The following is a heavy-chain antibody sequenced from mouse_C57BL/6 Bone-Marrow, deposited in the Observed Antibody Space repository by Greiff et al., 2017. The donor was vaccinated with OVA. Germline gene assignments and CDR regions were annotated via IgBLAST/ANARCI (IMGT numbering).Heavy chain of an antibody. Sequence: VKLQQPGAELVRPGSSVKLSCKASGYPFTSYWMDWVKQRPGQGLEWIGNIYPSDSETHYNQKFKDKATLTVDKSSSTAAMQLSSLTSEVSAVYCCASSGYCGFAYWGQGTLVTVSA. CDR2: IYPSDSET. CDR3: ASSGYCGFAY. D-gene: IGHD2-3*01. CDR1: GYPFTSYW. V-gene: IGHV1-61*01. J-gene: IGHJ3*01.